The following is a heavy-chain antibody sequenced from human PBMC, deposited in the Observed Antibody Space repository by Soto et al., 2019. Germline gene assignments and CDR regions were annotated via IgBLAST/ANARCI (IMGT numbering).Heavy chain of an antibody. J-gene: IGHJ6*02. CDR1: GGSISSYY. CDR2: IYYSGST. CDR3: ARKMYYYDSSGSYYYYGMDV. Sequence: SETLSLTCTVSGGSISSYYWSWIRQPPGKGLEWIGYIYYSGSTNYNPSLKSRVTISVDTSKNQFSLKLSSVTAADTAVYYCARKMYYYDSSGSYYYYGMDVWGQGTTVTVSS. D-gene: IGHD3-22*01. V-gene: IGHV4-59*01.